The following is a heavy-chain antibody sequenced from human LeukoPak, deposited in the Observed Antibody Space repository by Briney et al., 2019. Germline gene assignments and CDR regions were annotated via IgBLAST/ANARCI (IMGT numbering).Heavy chain of an antibody. CDR2: INHSGGT. D-gene: IGHD6-13*01. CDR1: GGSFSGYY. J-gene: IGHJ6*03. V-gene: IGHV4-34*01. CDR3: ARRTAAGYYYYYYMDV. Sequence: SETLSLTCAVYGGSFSGYYWSWIRQPPGKGLEWIGEINHSGGTNYNPSLKSRVTISVDTSKNQFSLKLSSVTAADTAVYYCARRTAAGYYYYYYMDVWGKGTTVTISS.